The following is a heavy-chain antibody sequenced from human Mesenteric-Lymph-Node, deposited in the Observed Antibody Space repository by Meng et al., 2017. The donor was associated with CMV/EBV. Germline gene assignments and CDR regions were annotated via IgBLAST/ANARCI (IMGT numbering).Heavy chain of an antibody. CDR3: ATFDYGDYTS. V-gene: IGHV3-64*02. J-gene: IGHJ4*02. CDR1: GFTFSSYD. Sequence: GGSLRLSCVASGFTFSSYDMHWVRQAPGKGLEYVSAISSNGGTTYYADSVRGRFTISRDNSKNTLYLQMGSLRAEDMAVYYCATFDYGDYTSWGQGTLVTVSS. CDR2: ISSNGGTT. D-gene: IGHD4-17*01.